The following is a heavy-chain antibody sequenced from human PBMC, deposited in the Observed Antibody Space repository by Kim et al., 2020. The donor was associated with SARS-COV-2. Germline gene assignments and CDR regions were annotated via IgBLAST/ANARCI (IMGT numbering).Heavy chain of an antibody. Sequence: GGSLRLSCAASGFTFDDYAMHWVRQAPGKGLEWVSGISWNSGSIGYADSVKGRFTISRDNAKNSLYLQMNSLRAEDTALYYCAKSSSGWTGGGAFDIWGQGTMVTVSS. CDR3: AKSSSGWTGGGAFDI. D-gene: IGHD6-19*01. J-gene: IGHJ3*02. CDR1: GFTFDDYA. CDR2: ISWNSGSI. V-gene: IGHV3-9*01.